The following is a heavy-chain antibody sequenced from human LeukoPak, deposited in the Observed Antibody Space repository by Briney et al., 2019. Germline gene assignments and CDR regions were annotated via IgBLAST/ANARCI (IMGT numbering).Heavy chain of an antibody. CDR2: ISSGSATI. V-gene: IGHV3-48*01. CDR3: ARRMTSVTQNFDY. Sequence: GGSLRLSCAASGFTFSSYSMNWVRQAPGKGLEWVSYISSGSATIYYADSVKGRFTISRDNAKNSLYLQMNSLRAEDTAVYYSARRMTSVTQNFDYWGQGTLVTVSS. J-gene: IGHJ4*02. CDR1: GFTFSSYS. D-gene: IGHD4-17*01.